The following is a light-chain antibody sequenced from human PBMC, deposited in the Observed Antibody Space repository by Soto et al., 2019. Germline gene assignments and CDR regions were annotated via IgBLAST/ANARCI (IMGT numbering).Light chain of an antibody. Sequence: SYELTQSPSVSVAPGKTARIPCGGDKIGNKHVHWYQQKPGQAPVLVISYDVDRPSGIPERFSGSNSGNTATLTISRVEAGDEADYYCQVWDTTSDHPVVFGGGTKVTVL. CDR2: YDV. CDR3: QVWDTTSDHPVV. J-gene: IGLJ2*01. CDR1: KIGNKH. V-gene: IGLV3-21*04.